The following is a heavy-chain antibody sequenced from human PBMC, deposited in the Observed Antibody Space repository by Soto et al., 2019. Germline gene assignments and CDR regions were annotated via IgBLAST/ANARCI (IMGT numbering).Heavy chain of an antibody. CDR2: IRSGADGGTT. V-gene: IGHV3-15*07. Sequence: DVQLVESGGGLVKPGGSLRLSCAASGFIFSGTWMNWVRQAPGKGLEWVGRIRSGADGGTTDYAAPVEGRFTISRDDSKNTLYLQMNSLKIEDTAMYYCTDTSVSGNSSWDYWGQGTLVTVSS. CDR3: TDTSVSGNSSWDY. J-gene: IGHJ4*02. D-gene: IGHD6-13*01. CDR1: GFIFSGTW.